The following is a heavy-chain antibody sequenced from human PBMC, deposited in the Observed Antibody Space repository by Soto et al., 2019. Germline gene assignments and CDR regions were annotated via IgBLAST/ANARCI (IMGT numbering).Heavy chain of an antibody. CDR2: LGTSSAFI. CDR3: ARHGGTQVKHYMDV. Sequence: GGSLRLSCAASGFTFSSYSVNWVRQAPGKGLEWASCLGTSSAFIYYADSVKGRFTISRDNAKNSLYLQMNSLRAEDTAVYYCARHGGTQVKHYMDVWGKGTTVTVSS. CDR1: GFTFSSYS. J-gene: IGHJ6*03. V-gene: IGHV3-21*01.